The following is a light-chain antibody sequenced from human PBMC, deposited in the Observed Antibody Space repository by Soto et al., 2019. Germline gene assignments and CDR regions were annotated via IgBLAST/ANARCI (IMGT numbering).Light chain of an antibody. CDR1: SSDVGGYKY. Sequence: QSALTQPASVSGSPGQSITISCTGTSSDVGGYKYVSWYQQHPDKAPKLLIYEVSYRPSGVSDRFSGSKTGNTASLSISGLQAEDEADYYCCSYTSRSTHYVFGGGTKLTVL. V-gene: IGLV2-14*01. CDR2: EVS. J-gene: IGLJ1*01. CDR3: CSYTSRSTHYV.